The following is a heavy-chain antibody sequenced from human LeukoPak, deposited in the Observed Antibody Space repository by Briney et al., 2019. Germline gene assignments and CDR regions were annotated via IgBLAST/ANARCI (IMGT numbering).Heavy chain of an antibody. V-gene: IGHV4-34*01. D-gene: IGHD1-1*01. J-gene: IGHJ6*02. CDR3: ARDIHTRYYYGIDV. Sequence: NPSETLSLTCAVYGGSFSGYYWSWIRQPPGKGLEWIGEINHSGSTNYNPSLKSRATISVDTSKNQFSLKLSSVTAADTAVYYCARDIHTRYYYGIDVWGQGTTVTVSS. CDR1: GGSFSGYY. CDR2: INHSGST.